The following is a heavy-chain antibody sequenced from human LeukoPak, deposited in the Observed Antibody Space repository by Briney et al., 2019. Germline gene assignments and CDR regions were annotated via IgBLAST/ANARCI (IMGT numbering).Heavy chain of an antibody. CDR1: GGSITSYY. Sequence: SETLSLTCTVSGGSITSYYWTWIRQPPGKGLEWIGFIYGDGSTKYNPSLKSRVTMSVDTSKNQFSLKLSSATAADTAVYYCARRGTWFDPWGQGILVTVSS. D-gene: IGHD1-1*01. CDR3: ARRGTWFDP. V-gene: IGHV4-59*08. CDR2: IYGDGST. J-gene: IGHJ5*02.